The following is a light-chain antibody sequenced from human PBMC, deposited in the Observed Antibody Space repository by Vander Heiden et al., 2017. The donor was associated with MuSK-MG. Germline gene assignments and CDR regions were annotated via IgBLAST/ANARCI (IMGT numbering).Light chain of an antibody. CDR3: QQDGSSPRT. V-gene: IGKV3-20*01. J-gene: IGKJ1*01. CDR1: QSVSSSY. CDR2: GAS. Sequence: EVVLTQSPVTLSLSPGERATLSCRASQSVSSSYLAWYQQKPGQAPRLLIYGASSRATGIPDRLSGCPSGTDFPLTIIRLEPEHLAVYYCQQDGSSPRTFGQGTKVEIK.